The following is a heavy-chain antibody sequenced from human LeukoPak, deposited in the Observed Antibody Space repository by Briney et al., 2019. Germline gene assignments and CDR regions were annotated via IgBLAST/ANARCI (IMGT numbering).Heavy chain of an antibody. D-gene: IGHD5-18*01. Sequence: GRSLRLSCAASGFTFSSYGMHWVRQAPGKGLEWVAVISYDGSNKYYADSVKGRFTISRDNSKNTLSLQMNSLRAEDTALYYCAKDLASRGYSYGENVYWGQGTLVTVSS. CDR2: ISYDGSNK. J-gene: IGHJ4*02. CDR1: GFTFSSYG. CDR3: AKDLASRGYSYGENVY. V-gene: IGHV3-30*18.